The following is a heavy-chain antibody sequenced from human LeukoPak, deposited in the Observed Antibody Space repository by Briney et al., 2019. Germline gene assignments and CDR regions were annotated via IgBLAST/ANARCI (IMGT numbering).Heavy chain of an antibody. CDR1: GYTFTSYG. D-gene: IGHD1-1*01. Sequence: ASVKVSCKASGYTFTSYGISWVRQAPGQGLEWMGWISAYNGNTNYAQKLQGRVTMTTDTSTSTAYMELRSLRSDDTAVYYCATVRGLLERVAGLIYYYYMDVWGKGTTVTVSS. CDR2: ISAYNGNT. V-gene: IGHV1-18*01. CDR3: ATVRGLLERVAGLIYYYYMDV. J-gene: IGHJ6*03.